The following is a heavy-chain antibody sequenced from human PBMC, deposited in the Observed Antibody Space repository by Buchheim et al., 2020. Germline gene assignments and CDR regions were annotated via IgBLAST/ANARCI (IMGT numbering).Heavy chain of an antibody. V-gene: IGHV3-11*01. D-gene: IGHD6-13*01. J-gene: IGHJ4*02. CDR3: ARDDLIAAAGTRGY. CDR2: IISSGSTI. Sequence: QVQLVESGGGLVKPGGSRRLSWAVSGFTFSDYYMSWIRQAPGKGLEWVSYIISSGSTIYYADSVKGRFTISRDHTKNSMYPQMNSLRAEDTAVYYCARDDLIAAAGTRGYWGQGTL. CDR1: GFTFSDYY.